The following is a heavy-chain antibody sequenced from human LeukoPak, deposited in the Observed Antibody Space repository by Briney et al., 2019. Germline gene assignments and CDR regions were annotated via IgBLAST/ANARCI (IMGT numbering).Heavy chain of an antibody. V-gene: IGHV4-34*01. CDR2: INHSGST. D-gene: IGHD3-3*01. CDR1: GGSFSGYY. J-gene: IGHJ6*03. Sequence: PSETLSLTCAVYGGSFSGYYWSWLRQTPGKGLEWIGEINHSGSTNYNPSLKSRVTISVDTSKNQFSLKLSSVTAADTAVYYCARGHSKYYDFWSGYRDYYYMDVWGKGTTVTVSS. CDR3: ARGHSKYYDFWSGYRDYYYMDV.